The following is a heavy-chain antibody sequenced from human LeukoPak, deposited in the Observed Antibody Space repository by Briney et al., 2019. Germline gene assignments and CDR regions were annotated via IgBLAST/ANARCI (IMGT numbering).Heavy chain of an antibody. CDR1: GFTFSSYA. CDR2: ISGSGDAT. V-gene: IGHV3-23*01. Sequence: PGGSLRLSCAASGFTFSSYAMTWVRQAPGKGLGWVSVISGSGDATYYADSVKGRFTISRDNSKNTLYLQMNSLRAEDTAVYYCAKESPYFDSWGQGTLVTVSS. CDR3: AKESPYFDS. J-gene: IGHJ4*02.